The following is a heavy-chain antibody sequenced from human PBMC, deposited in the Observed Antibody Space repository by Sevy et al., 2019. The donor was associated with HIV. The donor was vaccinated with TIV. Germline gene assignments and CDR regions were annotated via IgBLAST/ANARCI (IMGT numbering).Heavy chain of an antibody. V-gene: IGHV3-74*01. CDR3: ARDRERDTIFGVVIQYYYGMDV. J-gene: IGHJ6*02. CDR1: GFTFSSYW. D-gene: IGHD3-3*01. Sequence: GGSLRLSCAASGFTFSSYWMHWVRQAPGKGLAWVSRINSDGSSTSYADSVKGRFTISRDNAKNTLYLQMNSLRAEDTAVYYCARDRERDTIFGVVIQYYYGMDVWGQGTTVTVSS. CDR2: INSDGSST.